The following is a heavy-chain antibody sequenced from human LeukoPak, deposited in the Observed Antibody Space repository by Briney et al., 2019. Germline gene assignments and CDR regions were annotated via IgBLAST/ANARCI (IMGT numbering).Heavy chain of an antibody. CDR1: GDSISSRSYY. Sequence: SETLSLTCTVSGDSISSRSYYWGWIRQPPGKGLEWIGTISHSGSTDYNPSLKSRVTISVDTSKNQFSLKLSSVTAADTAVYYRARYVVYGSGKYYFDYWGQGTLVTVSS. CDR3: ARYVVYGSGKYYFDY. J-gene: IGHJ4*02. D-gene: IGHD3-10*01. CDR2: ISHSGST. V-gene: IGHV4-39*01.